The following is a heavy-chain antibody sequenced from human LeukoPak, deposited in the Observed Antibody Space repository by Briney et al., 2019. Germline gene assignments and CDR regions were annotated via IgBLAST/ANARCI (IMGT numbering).Heavy chain of an antibody. J-gene: IGHJ4*02. D-gene: IGHD1-26*01. V-gene: IGHV5-51*01. CDR2: IEPGDSET. CDR1: DSTFSTYR. Sequence: GASLNFSCNSSDSTFSTYRIGWVRPLPERGLEWMGIIEPGDSETRYSTSFPGQVTIPAAKSISTAYLQWSGLKASDTAMYYCASRVHRSGTYSSYSDYWGQGTLVTVSS. CDR3: ASRVHRSGTYSSYSDY.